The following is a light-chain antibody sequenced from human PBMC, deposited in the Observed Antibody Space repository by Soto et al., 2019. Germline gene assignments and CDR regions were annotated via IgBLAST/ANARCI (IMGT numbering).Light chain of an antibody. CDR2: DAS. CDR1: QNISTS. V-gene: IGKV3-11*01. CDR3: QQRSNWPIT. Sequence: EIVLTQSPATLAVSPGERATIACRASQNISTSLAWYPQKPGQATRLLIYDASNRDTGIPDRVSGSGSGTDVTLTISSLDPEDFAVDYGQQRSNWPITFGQGTRLEIK. J-gene: IGKJ5*01.